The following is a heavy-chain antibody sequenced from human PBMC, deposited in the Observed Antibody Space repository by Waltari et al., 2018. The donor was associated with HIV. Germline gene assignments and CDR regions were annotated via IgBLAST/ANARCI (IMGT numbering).Heavy chain of an antibody. CDR1: GYIFTTFA. CDR3: AKTYCSSTTCGRDIAGDWFDP. D-gene: IGHD2-2*01. Sequence: QVQLVQSGPELKKPGASVKVSCKASGYIFTTFALNWVRQAPGQGLEWMGWINTNTGNPTYAQGFTGRFVFSLETSVSTADLKISSLKPEDTAVYYCAKTYCSSTTCGRDIAGDWFDPWGQGTLVTVSS. CDR2: INTNTGNP. V-gene: IGHV7-4-1*02. J-gene: IGHJ5*02.